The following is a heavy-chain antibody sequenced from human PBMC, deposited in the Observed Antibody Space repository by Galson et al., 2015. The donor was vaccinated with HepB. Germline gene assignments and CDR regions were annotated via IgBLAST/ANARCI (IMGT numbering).Heavy chain of an antibody. CDR1: GFTFSSYA. V-gene: IGHV3-30-3*01. CDR3: ARGGYSYGSRGYYFDY. Sequence: SLRLSCAASGFTFSSYAMHWVRQAPGKGLEWVAVISYDGNNKYYADSVKGRFTISRDNSKNTLYLQMNSLRAEDTAVYYCARGGYSYGSRGYYFDYWGQGTLVTVSS. J-gene: IGHJ4*02. CDR2: ISYDGNNK. D-gene: IGHD5-18*01.